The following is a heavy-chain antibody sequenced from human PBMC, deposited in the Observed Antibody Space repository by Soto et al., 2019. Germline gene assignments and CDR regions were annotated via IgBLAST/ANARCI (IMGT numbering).Heavy chain of an antibody. D-gene: IGHD1-7*01. J-gene: IGHJ4*02. CDR3: AREASGRNFDFDY. CDR2: CGTGGVT. V-gene: IGHV3-23*01. Sequence: EVQLLESGGGLIQPGGSLRLSCAASGFTFSSYALNWVRQAPGKGLEWVSACGTGGVTYYADSVSGRFTIARDNFKDTVHLQMNSLRAEDTAIYYCAREASGRNFDFDYWGQGTLVTVSS. CDR1: GFTFSSYA.